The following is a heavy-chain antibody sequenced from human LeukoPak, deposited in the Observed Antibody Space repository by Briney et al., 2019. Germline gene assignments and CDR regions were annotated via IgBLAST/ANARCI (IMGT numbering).Heavy chain of an antibody. CDR3: AGAGRPGYYYYGMDV. J-gene: IGHJ6*02. D-gene: IGHD2-15*01. Sequence: ASVTVSCKASGYTFTSYDINWVRQATGQGLEWMGWMNPNSGNTGYAQKFQGRVTMTRNTSISTAYMELSSLRSEDTAVYYCAGAGRPGYYYYGMDVWGQGTTVTVSS. V-gene: IGHV1-8*01. CDR2: MNPNSGNT. CDR1: GYTFTSYD.